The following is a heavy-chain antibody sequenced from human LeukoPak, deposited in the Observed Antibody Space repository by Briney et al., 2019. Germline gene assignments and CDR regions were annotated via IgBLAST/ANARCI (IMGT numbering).Heavy chain of an antibody. J-gene: IGHJ6*02. Sequence: PGGSLRLSCAASGFTFSSYWMSWVRQAPGKGLEWVANIKQDGSEKYYVDSVKGRFTISRDNAKNSLYLQMNSLRAEDTAVYYCATDYGDYVFGYYYGMDVWGQGTTVTVSS. V-gene: IGHV3-7*01. CDR1: GFTFSSYW. CDR3: ATDYGDYVFGYYYGMDV. CDR2: IKQDGSEK. D-gene: IGHD4-17*01.